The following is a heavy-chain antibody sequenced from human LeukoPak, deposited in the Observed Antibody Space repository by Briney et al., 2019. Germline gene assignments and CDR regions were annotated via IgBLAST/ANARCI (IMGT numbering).Heavy chain of an antibody. CDR3: AGGTFDGPLYGTYWYFHV. J-gene: IGHJ2*01. Sequence: SETLSLTCTVSGASISSYYWSWIRQPPGKALEWIGYVYSNGNTNYNPSLKSRVTMSIETSKNQFSLKVPSVTAADTAVYYCAGGTFDGPLYGTYWYFHVWGRGTLVTVSS. V-gene: IGHV4-59*01. CDR2: VYSNGNT. CDR1: GASISSYY. D-gene: IGHD1-14*01.